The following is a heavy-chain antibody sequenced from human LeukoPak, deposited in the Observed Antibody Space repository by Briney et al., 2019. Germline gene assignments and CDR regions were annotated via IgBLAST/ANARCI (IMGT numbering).Heavy chain of an antibody. D-gene: IGHD3-10*01. CDR3: ARGGVMVRGVPFSIRWNWFDP. Sequence: RALETLSLTCAVYGGSFSGYYWSWIRQPPGKGLEWIGEINHSGSTNYNPSLKSRVTISVDTSKNQFSLKLSSVTAADTAVYYCARGGVMVRGVPFSIRWNWFDPWGQGTLVTVSS. V-gene: IGHV4-34*01. J-gene: IGHJ5*02. CDR2: INHSGST. CDR1: GGSFSGYY.